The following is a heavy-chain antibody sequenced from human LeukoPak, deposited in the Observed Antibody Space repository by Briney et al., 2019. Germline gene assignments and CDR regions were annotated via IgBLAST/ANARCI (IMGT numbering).Heavy chain of an antibody. Sequence: GSSVKVPCKASGGTFSSYAISWVRQAPGQGLEWMGWISAYNGNTNYAQKLQGRVTMTTDTSTSTAYMELRSLRSDDTAVYYCARDRDTYGMDVWGQGTTVTVSS. CDR3: ARDRDTYGMDV. V-gene: IGHV1-18*01. J-gene: IGHJ6*02. D-gene: IGHD3-10*01. CDR1: GGTFSSYA. CDR2: ISAYNGNT.